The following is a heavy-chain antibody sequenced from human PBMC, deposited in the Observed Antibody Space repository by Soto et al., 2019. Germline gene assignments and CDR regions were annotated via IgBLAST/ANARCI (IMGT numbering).Heavy chain of an antibody. CDR2: SKTKSDGGTA. J-gene: IGHJ5*02. CDR1: GVTLSNAC. CDR3: ALMPDWLDP. D-gene: IGHD2-2*01. Sequence: EVQLVESGGGLVKSGESLRLSCAVSGVTLSNACMNWVRQAPGKGLEWVGLSKTKSDGGTAEYAELVKGRFTILRDDSKNMLYLQMNSLEIEDTAVYYCALMPDWLDPWGQGTLVTVSS. V-gene: IGHV3-15*07.